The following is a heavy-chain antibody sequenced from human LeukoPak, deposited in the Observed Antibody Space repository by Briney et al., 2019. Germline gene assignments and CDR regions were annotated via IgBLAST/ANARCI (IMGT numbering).Heavy chain of an antibody. D-gene: IGHD2-2*01. CDR2: FDPEDGET. CDR3: ATAGYCSSMCAFDI. V-gene: IGHV1-24*01. CDR1: GYTLTELS. J-gene: IGHJ3*02. Sequence: ASVKVSCKVSGYTLTELSMHWVRQAPGKGLEWMGGFDPEDGETIYAQKFQGRVTMTEDTSTDTAYMELSSLRSEDTAVYYCATAGYCSSMCAFDIWGQGTMVTVSS.